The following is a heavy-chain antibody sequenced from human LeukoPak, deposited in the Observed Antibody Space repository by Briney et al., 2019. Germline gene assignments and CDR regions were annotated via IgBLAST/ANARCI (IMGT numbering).Heavy chain of an antibody. CDR1: GYTFTDYY. V-gene: IGHV1-2*06. CDR3: ARAAGAVAGTEGNDAFDI. D-gene: IGHD6-19*01. J-gene: IGHJ3*02. Sequence: GASVKVSCKASGYTFTDYYMHWVRQAPGQGLEWMGRINPNSGGTNYAQKFQGRVTMTRDTSISTAYMELSRLRSDDTAVYYCARAAGAVAGTEGNDAFDIWGQGTMVTVSS. CDR2: INPNSGGT.